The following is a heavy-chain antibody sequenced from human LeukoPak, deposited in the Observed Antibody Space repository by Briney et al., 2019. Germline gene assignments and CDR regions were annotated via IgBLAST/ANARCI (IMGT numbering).Heavy chain of an antibody. CDR2: ISSSSSYI. J-gene: IGHJ5*02. Sequence: GGSLRLSCAASGFTFSSYWMSWVRQAPGKGLEWVSSISSSSSYIYYADSVKGRFTISRDNAKNSLYLQMNSLRAEDTAVYYCAREPGSSGWYDNWFDPWGQGTLATVSS. V-gene: IGHV3-21*01. CDR1: GFTFSSYW. D-gene: IGHD6-19*01. CDR3: AREPGSSGWYDNWFDP.